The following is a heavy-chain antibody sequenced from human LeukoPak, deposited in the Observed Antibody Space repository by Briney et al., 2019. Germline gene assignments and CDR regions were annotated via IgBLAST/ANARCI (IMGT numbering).Heavy chain of an antibody. Sequence: SETLSLTCTVSGGSISSSSYYWGWIRQPPGKGLEWIGSIYYSGSTYYNPSLKSRVTISVDTSKNQFSLKLSSVTAADTAVYYCARRVMVAAGWFDYWGQGTLVTVSS. J-gene: IGHJ4*02. CDR3: ARRVMVAAGWFDY. V-gene: IGHV4-39*01. CDR2: IYYSGST. D-gene: IGHD6-13*01. CDR1: GGSISSSSYY.